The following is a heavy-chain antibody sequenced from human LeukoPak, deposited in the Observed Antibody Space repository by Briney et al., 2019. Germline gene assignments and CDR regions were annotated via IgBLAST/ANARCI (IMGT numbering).Heavy chain of an antibody. D-gene: IGHD2-2*01. CDR2: IYHSGST. CDR3: ARGVVVPAIDY. J-gene: IGHJ4*02. V-gene: IGHV4-38-2*02. CDR1: GYSISSGYY. Sequence: SETLSLTCTVSGYSISSGYYWGWIRQPPGKGLEWIGSIYHSGSTYYNPSLKSRVTISVDTSKNQFSLKLSSVTAADTAVYYCARGVVVPAIDYWGQGTLVTVSS.